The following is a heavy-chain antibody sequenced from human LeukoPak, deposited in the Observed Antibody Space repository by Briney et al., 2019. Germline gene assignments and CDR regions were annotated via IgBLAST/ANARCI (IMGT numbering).Heavy chain of an antibody. D-gene: IGHD3-22*01. Sequence: ASVKVSCKASGGTFSSYAISWVRQAPGQGLEWMGWISAYNGNTNYAQKLQGRVTMTRDTSTSTVYMELSSLRSEDTAVYYCARGGYYDSSGCDYWGQGTLVTVSS. V-gene: IGHV1-18*01. CDR2: ISAYNGNT. CDR1: GGTFSSYA. J-gene: IGHJ4*02. CDR3: ARGGYYDSSGCDY.